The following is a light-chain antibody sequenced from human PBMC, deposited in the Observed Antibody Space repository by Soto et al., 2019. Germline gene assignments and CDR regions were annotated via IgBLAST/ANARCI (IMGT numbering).Light chain of an antibody. J-gene: IGKJ4*01. CDR1: QSVSGS. CDR2: AAS. Sequence: EILLTQSPATLSLSPGERATLSCRVSQSVSGSLAWYQQKPGQAPRLLIYAASNRATGIPARFSGSGSGTDFTLTIISLEPEDFAIYYCQQRYNWPLTFGGGTKVDIK. CDR3: QQRYNWPLT. V-gene: IGKV3-11*01.